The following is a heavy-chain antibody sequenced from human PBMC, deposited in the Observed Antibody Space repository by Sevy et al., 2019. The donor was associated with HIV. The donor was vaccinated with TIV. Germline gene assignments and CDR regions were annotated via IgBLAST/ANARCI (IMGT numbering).Heavy chain of an antibody. CDR2: INPNSGGT. CDR1: GYTFTGYY. V-gene: IGHV1-2*06. J-gene: IGHJ4*02. D-gene: IGHD4-17*01. Sequence: ASVKVSCKASGYTFTGYYMHWVRQAPGQGLEWMGRINPNSGGTNYAQKLQGRVTMTRDTSISTAYMELSRLRSDDTAVYYCARAVGLTTVLTVFDYWGQGTLVTVSS. CDR3: ARAVGLTTVLTVFDY.